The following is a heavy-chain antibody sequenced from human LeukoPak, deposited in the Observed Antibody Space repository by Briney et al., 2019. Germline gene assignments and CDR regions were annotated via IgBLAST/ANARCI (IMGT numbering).Heavy chain of an antibody. Sequence: SETLSLTCTVSGGSISSSSYYWGWIRQPPGKGLEWIGSIYYSGSTYYNPSLKSRVTISVDTSKNQFSLKLSSVTAADTAVYYCARHWSGDCLPSYYFDYWGQGTLVTVSS. V-gene: IGHV4-39*01. CDR3: ARHWSGDCLPSYYFDY. D-gene: IGHD2-21*02. J-gene: IGHJ4*02. CDR1: GGSISSSSYY. CDR2: IYYSGST.